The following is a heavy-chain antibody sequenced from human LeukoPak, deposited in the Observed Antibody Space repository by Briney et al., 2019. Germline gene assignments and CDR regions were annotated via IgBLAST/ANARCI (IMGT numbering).Heavy chain of an antibody. V-gene: IGHV1-69*01. CDR1: GGTFSNYA. J-gene: IGHJ4*02. Sequence: GSSVKVSCKASGGTFSNYAISWVRQAPGQGLEWMGGIIPIFGTANYAQKFQGRVTITADESTSTAYMELSSLRSEDTAVYYCARDHGIAAAGTFDYWGQGTLVTVSS. CDR2: IIPIFGTA. D-gene: IGHD6-13*01. CDR3: ARDHGIAAAGTFDY.